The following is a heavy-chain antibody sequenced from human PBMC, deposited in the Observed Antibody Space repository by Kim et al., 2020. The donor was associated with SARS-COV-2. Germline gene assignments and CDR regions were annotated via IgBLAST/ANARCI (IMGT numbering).Heavy chain of an antibody. CDR2: IYYSGST. Sequence: SETLSLTCTVYGGSISSYYWSWIRQPPGKGLEWIGYIYYSGSTNYNPSLKSRVTISVDTSKNQFSLKLSSVTAADTAVYYCATLIRDYVWGSYRYSPGRFDPSGQGALVTLSS. V-gene: IGHV4-59*08. CDR3: ATLIRDYVWGSYRYSPGRFDP. J-gene: IGHJ5*02. CDR1: GGSISSYY. D-gene: IGHD3-16*02.